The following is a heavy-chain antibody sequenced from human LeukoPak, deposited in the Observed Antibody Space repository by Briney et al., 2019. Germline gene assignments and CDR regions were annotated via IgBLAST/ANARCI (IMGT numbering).Heavy chain of an antibody. Sequence: PSETLSLTCSVSGGSVGSSAFYWGWIRQPPGKGLEWIATTYYSGSSYYNPSLKSRVAISVDTSKNQFSLRLSSVTAADTAVYYCARHDSYYNTSTGNWALGKFLDWGQGTLVTVSS. V-gene: IGHV4-39*01. CDR1: GGSVGSSAFY. J-gene: IGHJ1*01. CDR2: TYYSGSS. CDR3: ARHDSYYNTSTGNWALGKFLD. D-gene: IGHD3-9*01.